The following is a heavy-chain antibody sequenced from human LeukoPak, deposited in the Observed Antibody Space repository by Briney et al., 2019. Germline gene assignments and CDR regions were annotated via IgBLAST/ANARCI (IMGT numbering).Heavy chain of an antibody. J-gene: IGHJ6*02. D-gene: IGHD3-10*01. Sequence: GGSLRPSCAASGFTFSSSDMHWVRQSTGKGLEWVAAIGTAGNTYYPGSVKGRFTIYRDNAKNSLYLQMNSLRAGDTAVYYCARAYGSGSYYSYGMDVWGQGTTVTVSS. CDR3: ARAYGSGSYYSYGMDV. CDR1: GFTFSSSD. CDR2: IGTAGNT. V-gene: IGHV3-13*04.